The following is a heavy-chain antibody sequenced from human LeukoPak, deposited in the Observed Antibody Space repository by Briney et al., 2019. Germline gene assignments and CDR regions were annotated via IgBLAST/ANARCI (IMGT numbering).Heavy chain of an antibody. J-gene: IGHJ4*02. CDR1: GFSFRNYW. Sequence: GGSLRLSCAASGFSFRNYWMSWLRQAPGKGLEWVANMNEDGSAKNYADSVKGRFTISRDNAKNSLFLQMNSLRDEDTAVYYCARDGEYCSGITCPGDYCGQGVLVTVSS. CDR3: ARDGEYCSGITCPGDY. CDR2: MNEDGSAK. D-gene: IGHD2/OR15-2a*01. V-gene: IGHV3-7*01.